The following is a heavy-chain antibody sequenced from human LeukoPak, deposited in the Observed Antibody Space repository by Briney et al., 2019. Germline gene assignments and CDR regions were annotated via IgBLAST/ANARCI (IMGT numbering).Heavy chain of an antibody. CDR3: ARVCLPHIVVVTVPLDAFDI. V-gene: IGHV3-7*01. Sequence: QAGGSLRLSCAASGFTFSSYWMSWVRQAPGKGLEWVANIKQDGSEKYYVDSVKGRFTISRDNAKNSLYLQMNSLRAEDTAVYYCARVCLPHIVVVTVPLDAFDIWGQGTMATVSS. D-gene: IGHD2-21*02. J-gene: IGHJ3*02. CDR1: GFTFSSYW. CDR2: IKQDGSEK.